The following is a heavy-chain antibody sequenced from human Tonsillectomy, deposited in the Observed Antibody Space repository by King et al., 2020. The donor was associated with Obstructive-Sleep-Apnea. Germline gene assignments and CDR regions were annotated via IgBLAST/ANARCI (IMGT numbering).Heavy chain of an antibody. CDR2: IITLFGTA. CDR1: GGTFDSYV. Sequence: QLVQSGAEVKKPGSSVKVSCRTSGGTFDSYVINWVRQAPGQGLEWMGGIITLFGTANYAQNFQGRVTITAVGSTSTAYMELSSLRSDDTAVYYCAREHKFLLWLSHGVYHHAMDVWGQGTTVTVSS. J-gene: IGHJ6*02. CDR3: AREHKFLLWLSHGVYHHAMDV. D-gene: IGHD3-3*01. V-gene: IGHV1-69*01.